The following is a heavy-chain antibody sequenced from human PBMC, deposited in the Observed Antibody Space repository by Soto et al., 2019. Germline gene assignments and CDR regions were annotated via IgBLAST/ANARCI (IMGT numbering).Heavy chain of an antibody. D-gene: IGHD5-18*01. J-gene: IGHJ6*02. CDR1: GYTFTSYG. V-gene: IGHV1-18*04. CDR3: ARDTRGYSYGYLYYYYGMDV. CDR2: ISAYNGNT. Sequence: ASVKVSCKASGYTFTSYGISWVRQAPGQGLEWMGWISAYNGNTNYAQKLQGRVTMTTDTSTSTAYMELRSLRSDDTAVYYCARDTRGYSYGYLYYYYGMDVWGQGTTVTVSS.